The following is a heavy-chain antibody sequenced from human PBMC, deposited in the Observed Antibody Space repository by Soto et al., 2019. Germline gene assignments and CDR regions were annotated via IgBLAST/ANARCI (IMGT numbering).Heavy chain of an antibody. D-gene: IGHD3-22*01. J-gene: IGHJ3*01. CDR3: TRDLTVIVVVTPHVFDF. CDR1: GFTFGDYA. CDR2: IRSKAYGGTT. Sequence: GGSLRLSCTTSGFTFGDYAMSWFRQAPGKGLEWVGFIRSKAYGGTTEYAASVKGRFTISRDDSKSIAYLQMNSLKTEDTAMYYCTRDLTVIVVVTPHVFDFWGQGSMVIVSS. V-gene: IGHV3-49*03.